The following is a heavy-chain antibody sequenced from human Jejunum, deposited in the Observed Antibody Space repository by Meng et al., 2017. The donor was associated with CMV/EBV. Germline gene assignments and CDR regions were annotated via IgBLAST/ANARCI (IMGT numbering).Heavy chain of an antibody. J-gene: IGHJ4*02. CDR3: ARRYSGNYFNY. CDR1: GYTLSSVR. D-gene: IGHD1-26*01. CDR2: IYPGDSDT. V-gene: IGHV5-51*01. Sequence: PCSASGYTLSSVRIAWVRPALGKGLEWMGIIYPGDSDTTYSSSFQGQVTISDDKSTSTAYLQWSSLKPSDTAVYYCARRYSGNYFNYWGQGTLVTVSS.